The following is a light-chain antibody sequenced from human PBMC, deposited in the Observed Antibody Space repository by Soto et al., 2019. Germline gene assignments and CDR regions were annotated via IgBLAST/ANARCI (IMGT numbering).Light chain of an antibody. CDR1: QSVSSSY. J-gene: IGKJ5*01. CDR2: GTS. Sequence: EIVLTQSPGTLSLSPGERATLSCRASQSVSSSYLAWYQQKPGQAPRLLIYGTSSRATGIPDRFSGSGSGTDFTLTISRLKHEDFAVYYCQQYGSSPLVTFGQGTRLEIK. V-gene: IGKV3-20*01. CDR3: QQYGSSPLVT.